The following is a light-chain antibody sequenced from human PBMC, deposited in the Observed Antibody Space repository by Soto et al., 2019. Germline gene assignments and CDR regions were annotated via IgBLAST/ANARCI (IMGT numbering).Light chain of an antibody. Sequence: QSVLTQPPSASGTPGQRVTISCSGSRSNIGSNPVQWYLQLPGTAPKLLIYRDNERPSGVPDRFSGSKSGTSASLAISGLQSEDEAGYQCATWDDGLYGPVFGGGTELTVL. CDR2: RDN. V-gene: IGLV1-44*01. CDR3: ATWDDGLYGPV. CDR1: RSNIGSNP. J-gene: IGLJ2*01.